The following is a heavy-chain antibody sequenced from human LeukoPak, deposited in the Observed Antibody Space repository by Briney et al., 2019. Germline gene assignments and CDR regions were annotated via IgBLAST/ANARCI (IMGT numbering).Heavy chain of an antibody. CDR2: INPNSGGT. D-gene: IGHD1-26*01. J-gene: IGHJ4*02. CDR3: ARGGIVGSKAYVDY. Sequence: GASVKDSCKASGYTFTDYYMNWVRRAPGQGLEWMGWINPNSGGTNYAQKFQGRVTMTRDTSISTAYMELSRLRSDDTAVYYCARGGIVGSKAYVDYWGQGTLVTVSS. V-gene: IGHV1-2*02. CDR1: GYTFTDYY.